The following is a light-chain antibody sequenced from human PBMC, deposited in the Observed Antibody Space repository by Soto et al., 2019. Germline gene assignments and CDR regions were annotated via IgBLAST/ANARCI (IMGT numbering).Light chain of an antibody. CDR1: SSNIGSHY. J-gene: IGLJ2*01. V-gene: IGLV1-47*01. CDR3: ATWDDSLSVL. Sequence: QSVLTQPPSASGTPGQRVTMSCSGSSSNIGSHYVYWYQQLPGTAPKVLLYRNNQRPSGVPDRFSGSKSGTSASLAINGLRSEDEADYYCATWDDSLSVLFGGGTKLTVL. CDR2: RNN.